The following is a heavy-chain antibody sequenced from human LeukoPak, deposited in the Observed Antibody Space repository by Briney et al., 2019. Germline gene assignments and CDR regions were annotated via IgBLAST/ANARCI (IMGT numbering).Heavy chain of an antibody. Sequence: PSETLSLTCTVSGGSISIYYWSWIRQPPGKGLEWIGYIYNSGSTNYNPSLKSRVTISVDTSKNQFSLKLSSVTAADTAVYYCARGYYDFWSGYHPGGYYYYGMDVWGQGTTVTVSS. V-gene: IGHV4-59*01. CDR1: GGSISIYY. CDR3: ARGYYDFWSGYHPGGYYYYGMDV. J-gene: IGHJ6*02. D-gene: IGHD3-3*01. CDR2: IYNSGST.